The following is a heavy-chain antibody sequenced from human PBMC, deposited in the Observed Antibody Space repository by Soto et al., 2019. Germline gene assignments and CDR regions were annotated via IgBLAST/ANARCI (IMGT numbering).Heavy chain of an antibody. CDR3: ARISPTGVMTVPLYYFNY. CDR2: NCYSGST. J-gene: IGHJ4*02. CDR1: GGSISSGDYY. V-gene: IGHV4-30-4*01. Sequence: SETLCLTCTVSGGSISSGDYYWSWIRQTPGKGLEGMAYNCYSGSTYYNPSLKRRVTISPDTTKNQYSLYLCTVSAAGTAVYYCARISPTGVMTVPLYYFNYWGQGTLVTVSS. D-gene: IGHD7-27*01.